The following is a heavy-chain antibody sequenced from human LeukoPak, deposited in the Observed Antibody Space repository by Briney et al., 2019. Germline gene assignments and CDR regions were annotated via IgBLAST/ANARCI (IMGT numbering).Heavy chain of an antibody. CDR1: GFTFSTSS. D-gene: IGHD1-26*01. CDR2: ISYDGSNK. J-gene: IGHJ3*02. Sequence: PGGSLRLSCAASGFTFSTSSMHWVRQAPGKGLEWVALISYDGSNKYYADSVKGRFTISRDNSKNTLYLQMNSLRAEDTAVYYCAKGWDPDDAFDIWGQGTMVTVSS. CDR3: AKGWDPDDAFDI. V-gene: IGHV3-30-3*01.